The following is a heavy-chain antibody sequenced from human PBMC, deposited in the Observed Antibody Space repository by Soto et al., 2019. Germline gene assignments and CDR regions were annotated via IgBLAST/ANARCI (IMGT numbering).Heavy chain of an antibody. CDR2: IRSKAYGGTT. D-gene: IGHD4-4*01. CDR3: TLPWHDYSNYFDY. J-gene: IGHJ4*02. Sequence: PGGSLRLSCTASGFTFGDYAMSWFRQAPGKGLEWVGFIRSKAYGGTTEYAASVKGRFTISRDDSKSIAYLQMNSLKTEDTAVYYCTLPWHDYSNYFDYWGQGTLVTVSS. V-gene: IGHV3-49*03. CDR1: GFTFGDYA.